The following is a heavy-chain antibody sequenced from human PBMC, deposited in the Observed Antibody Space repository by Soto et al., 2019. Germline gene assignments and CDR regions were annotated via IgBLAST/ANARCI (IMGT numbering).Heavy chain of an antibody. CDR1: GGSISSGGYY. D-gene: IGHD4-4*01. V-gene: IGHV4-31*03. Sequence: SETLSLTCTVSGGSISSGGYYWSWFRQHPGKGLEWIGYIYYSGSTYYNPSLKSRVTISVDTSKNQFSLKLSSVTAADTAVYYCASDLFSTDYYYMDVWGKGTTVTVSS. CDR2: IYYSGST. CDR3: ASDLFSTDYYYMDV. J-gene: IGHJ6*03.